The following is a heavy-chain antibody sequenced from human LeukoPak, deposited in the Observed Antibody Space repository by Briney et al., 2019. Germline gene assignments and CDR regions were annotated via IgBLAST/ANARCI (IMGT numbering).Heavy chain of an antibody. D-gene: IGHD3-22*01. CDR3: ARCRDYYDSSGYLAPFDY. J-gene: IGHJ4*02. CDR2: INPRDGST. V-gene: IGHV1-46*01. Sequence: ASVKVSCKASGYTFTNNYIHWVRQAPGQGLEWMGIINPRDGSTNYAQKFQGRVTMTTDTSTSTVNMELSSLRSEDTAVYYCARCRDYYDSSGYLAPFDYWGQGTLVTVSS. CDR1: GYTFTNNY.